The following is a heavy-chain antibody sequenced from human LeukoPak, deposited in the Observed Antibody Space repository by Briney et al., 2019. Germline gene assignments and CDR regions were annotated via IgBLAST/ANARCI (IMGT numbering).Heavy chain of an antibody. CDR1: GGSISRSRYH. CDR2: IFYSGST. D-gene: IGHD1-26*01. J-gene: IGHJ3*02. V-gene: IGHV4-39*01. Sequence: SETLSLTCTVSGGSISRSRYHWGWIRQPPGKGLEWFGSIFYSGSTYYNPSLKSRVTISVDTSKNQFSLKLSSVTAADTAVYYCARVGYSGSLSGSFDIWGQGTMVTVSS. CDR3: ARVGYSGSLSGSFDI.